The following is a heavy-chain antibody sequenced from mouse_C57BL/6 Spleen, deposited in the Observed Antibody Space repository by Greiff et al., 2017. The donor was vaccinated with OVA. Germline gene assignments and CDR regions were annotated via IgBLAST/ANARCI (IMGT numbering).Heavy chain of an antibody. D-gene: IGHD2-3*01. CDR3: ASIYDGYYVLFYAMDY. CDR2: ISSGSSTI. Sequence: EVKLVESGGGLVKPGGSLKLSCAASGFTFSDYGMHWVRQAPEQGLEWVAYISSGSSTIYYADTVKGRFTISIDNAKNTLFLQMTSLRSEDTAMYYCASIYDGYYVLFYAMDYWGQGTSVTVSS. V-gene: IGHV5-17*01. CDR1: GFTFSDYG. J-gene: IGHJ4*01.